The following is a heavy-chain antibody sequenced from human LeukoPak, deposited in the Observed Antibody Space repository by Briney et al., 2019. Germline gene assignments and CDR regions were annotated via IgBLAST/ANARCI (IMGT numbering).Heavy chain of an antibody. V-gene: IGHV4-30-4*01. Sequence: SETLSLTCTVSGVSISSGDYYWSWIRQPPGKGLEWIGYTYYSGSTYYNPSLKSRVTISVDTSKNQFSLKLGSVTAADTAVYYCARPYYYDSRIDPWGQGTRVTVSS. CDR3: ARPYYYDSRIDP. CDR2: TYYSGST. J-gene: IGHJ5*02. CDR1: GVSISSGDYY. D-gene: IGHD3-22*01.